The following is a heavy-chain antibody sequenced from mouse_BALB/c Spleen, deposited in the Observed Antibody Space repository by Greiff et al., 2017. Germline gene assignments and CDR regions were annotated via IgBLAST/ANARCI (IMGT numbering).Heavy chain of an antibody. CDR2: ISSGGSYT. CDR1: GFTFSSYG. CDR3: ARVYDPYAMDY. J-gene: IGHJ4*01. D-gene: IGHD2-3*01. Sequence: EVQRVESGGDLVKPGGSLKLSCAASGFTFSSYGMSWVRQTPDKRLEWVATISSGGSYTYYPDSVKGRFTISRDNAKNTLYLQMSSLKSEDAAMYYCARVYDPYAMDYWGQGTSVTVSS. V-gene: IGHV5-6*01.